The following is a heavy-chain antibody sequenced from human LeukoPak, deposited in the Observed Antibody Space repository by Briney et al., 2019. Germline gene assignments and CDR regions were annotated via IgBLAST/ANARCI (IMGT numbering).Heavy chain of an antibody. CDR1: GGSISSGDYY. J-gene: IGHJ3*02. D-gene: IGHD3-3*01. CDR3: ARVYDFWSGYDDAFDI. Sequence: PSQTLSLTCTVSGGSISSGDYYWSWIRQPPGKGLEWIGYIYYSGSTYYNPSLKSRVTISADTSKNQFSLKLSSVTAADTAVYYCARVYDFWSGYDDAFDIWGQGTMVTVSS. V-gene: IGHV4-30-4*08. CDR2: IYYSGST.